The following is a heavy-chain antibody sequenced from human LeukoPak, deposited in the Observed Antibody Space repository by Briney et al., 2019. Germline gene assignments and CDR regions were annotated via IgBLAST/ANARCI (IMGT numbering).Heavy chain of an antibody. CDR1: GFTFSGYA. D-gene: IGHD3-3*01. CDR3: ARGPGDDFWPGDY. V-gene: IGHV3-30*04. CDR2: ISYDGSNE. J-gene: IGHJ4*02. Sequence: GRSLSLSCAASGFTFSGYAMHWVRQAPGKGLEWVALISYDGSNEYYADSVKGRFTISRDNSKNTLYLQMNSLGAEDTAVYYCARGPGDDFWPGDYWGQGTLVTVSS.